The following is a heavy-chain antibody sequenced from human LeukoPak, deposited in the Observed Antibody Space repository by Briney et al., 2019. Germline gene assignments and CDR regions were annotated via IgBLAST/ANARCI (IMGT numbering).Heavy chain of an antibody. Sequence: SETLSLTCTVSGGSISSGSYYWSWIRQPAGKGLEWIGRIYTSGSTNYNPSLKSRVTISVDTSKNQFSLKLSSVTAADKAVYYCARGPPSRYCSSTSCYLMGYYYYYYTDVWGKGTTVTVSS. V-gene: IGHV4-61*02. CDR2: IYTSGST. D-gene: IGHD2-2*01. CDR1: GGSISSGSYY. CDR3: ARGPPSRYCSSTSCYLMGYYYYYYTDV. J-gene: IGHJ6*03.